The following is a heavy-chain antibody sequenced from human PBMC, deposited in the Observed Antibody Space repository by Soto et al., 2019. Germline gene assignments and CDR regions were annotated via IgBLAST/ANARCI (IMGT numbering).Heavy chain of an antibody. CDR2: INAGNGDT. J-gene: IGHJ4*02. CDR3: ARVVFSGSRAFEY. Sequence: ASVKVSCKASGYTFTNYVIHWVRQAPGQRLEWVGRINAGNGDTKHSQNFQGRVTITRDTSATTAYMELSSLRSEDTAVYYCARVVFSGSRAFEYWGQGTLVTVS. V-gene: IGHV1-3*01. CDR1: GYTFTNYV. D-gene: IGHD3-10*01.